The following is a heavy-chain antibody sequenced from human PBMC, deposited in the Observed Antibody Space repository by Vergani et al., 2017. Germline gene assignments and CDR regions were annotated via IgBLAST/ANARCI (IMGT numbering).Heavy chain of an antibody. Sequence: QVQLVESGGGVVQPGRSLRLSCAASGFTFSSYAMHWVRQAPGKGLEWVAVISYDGTQKYYAESVKGQFTISRDNSKSTLYLQINSLRTEDTAVYYCATKSCGTPSSQLGYFREWGQGTLVTVSS. CDR3: ATKSCGTPSSQLGYFRE. CDR2: ISYDGTQK. CDR1: GFTFSSYA. J-gene: IGHJ4*02. V-gene: IGHV3-30*04. D-gene: IGHD2-15*01.